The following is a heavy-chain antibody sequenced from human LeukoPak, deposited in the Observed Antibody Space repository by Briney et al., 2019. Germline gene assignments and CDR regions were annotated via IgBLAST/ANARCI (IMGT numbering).Heavy chain of an antibody. V-gene: IGHV3-30*02. CDR1: GFTFSSYG. D-gene: IGHD2-15*01. CDR3: AKYRCYSCYYYYYYMDV. CDR2: IRYDGSNK. J-gene: IGHJ6*03. Sequence: PGGSLRLSCAASGFTFSSYGMHWVRQAPGKGLEWVAFIRYDGSNKYYADSVKGRFTISRDNSKNTLYLQMNSLRAEDTAVYYCAKYRCYSCYYYYYYMDVWGKGTTVTVSS.